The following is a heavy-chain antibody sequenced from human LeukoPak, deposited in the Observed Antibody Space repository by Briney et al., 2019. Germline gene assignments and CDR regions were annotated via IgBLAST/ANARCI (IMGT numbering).Heavy chain of an antibody. V-gene: IGHV3-23*01. CDR2: ISNSGGTA. CDR1: GFTFSTYA. D-gene: IGHD7-27*01. J-gene: IGHJ2*01. CDR3: ARDLSGDWYFDL. Sequence: PGGSLRLSCAASGFTFSTYAMGWVRQAPGKGLDWVSSISNSGGTAYSADSVKGRFTISRDNSKNTLYLQMNSLTAGDTAVYYCARDLSGDWYFDLWGRGTLVTVSS.